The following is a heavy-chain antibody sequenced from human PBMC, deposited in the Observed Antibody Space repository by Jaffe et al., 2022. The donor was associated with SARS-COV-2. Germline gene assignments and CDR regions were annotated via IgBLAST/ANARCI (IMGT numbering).Heavy chain of an antibody. CDR1: GFTFSSYA. J-gene: IGHJ6*02. CDR3: AKETGVVVAAGAFGMDV. V-gene: IGHV3-23*01. Sequence: EVQLLESGGGLVQPGGSLRLSCAASGFTFSSYAMSWVRQAPGKGLEWVSAISGSGGSTYYADSVKGRFTISRDNSKNTLYLQMNSLRAEDTAVYYCAKETGVVVAAGAFGMDVWGQGTTVTVSS. CDR2: ISGSGGST. D-gene: IGHD2-15*01.